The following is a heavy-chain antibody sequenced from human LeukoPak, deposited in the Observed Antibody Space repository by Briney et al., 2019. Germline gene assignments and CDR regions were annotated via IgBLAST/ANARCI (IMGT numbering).Heavy chain of an antibody. D-gene: IGHD6-19*01. CDR3: ARGGIQVSGIDEFDY. CDR2: IGIRGDT. J-gene: IGHJ4*02. V-gene: IGHV3-13*01. CDR1: GFTFIDYD. Sequence: GGSLRLSCAASGFTFIDYDMHWVRQVIGKGLEWVSAIGIRGDTHYSGSVKGRFSISRENAESSLYLQMNSLRAEDTAVYYCARGGIQVSGIDEFDYWGQGTLVTVSS.